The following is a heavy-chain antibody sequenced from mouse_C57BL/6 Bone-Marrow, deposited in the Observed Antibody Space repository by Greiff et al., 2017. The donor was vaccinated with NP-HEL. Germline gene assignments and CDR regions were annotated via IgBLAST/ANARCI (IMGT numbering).Heavy chain of an antibody. Sequence: VQLQQSGAELVRPGASVKLSCTVSGFNIKDDYMHWVKQRPEQGLEWIGWIDPENGDTEYASKFQGKATITADTSSNTAYLQLSSLTSADTAVYYCTTGGSSPYAMDYWGQGTSVTVSS. CDR1: GFNIKDDY. CDR3: TTGGSSPYAMDY. V-gene: IGHV14-4*01. J-gene: IGHJ4*01. CDR2: IDPENGDT. D-gene: IGHD1-1*01.